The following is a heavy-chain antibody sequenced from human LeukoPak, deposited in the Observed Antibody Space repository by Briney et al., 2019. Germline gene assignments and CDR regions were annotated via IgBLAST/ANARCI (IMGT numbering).Heavy chain of an antibody. CDR2: INPNSGGT. V-gene: IGHV1-2*02. D-gene: IGHD6-6*01. Sequence: ASVKVSCKASGYTFTGYYMHWVRQAPGQGLEWMGWINPNSGGTNYAQKFQGRVTMTRDTSISTAYMELSRLRSDDTAVYYCARISLVRTHYLDWGQGTLVTVSS. CDR3: ARISLVRTHYLD. J-gene: IGHJ4*02. CDR1: GYTFTGYY.